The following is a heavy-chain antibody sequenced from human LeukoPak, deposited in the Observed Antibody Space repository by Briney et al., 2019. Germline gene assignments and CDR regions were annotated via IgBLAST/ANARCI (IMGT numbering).Heavy chain of an antibody. Sequence: SQTLSLTCAISGDSVSSNSAAWNWIRQSPSRGLEWLGRTYYRSKWYNDYAVSVKSRITINPDTSKNPFSLRLSSVTAADTAVFYCARVAQKLERIALASTSEWRPNWYFDLWGRGTLVTVSS. CDR1: GDSVSSNSAA. V-gene: IGHV6-1*01. CDR3: ARVAQKLERIALASTSEWRPNWYFDL. J-gene: IGHJ2*01. CDR2: TYYRSKWYN. D-gene: IGHD6-19*01.